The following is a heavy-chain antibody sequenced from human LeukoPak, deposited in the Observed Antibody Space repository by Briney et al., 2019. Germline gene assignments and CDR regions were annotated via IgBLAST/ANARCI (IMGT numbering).Heavy chain of an antibody. J-gene: IGHJ4*02. V-gene: IGHV4-39*07. D-gene: IGHD5-24*01. CDR3: AREVVATNYFDY. Sequence: KPSETLSLTCTVSGGSISSSSYYWGWIRQPPGKGLEWIGSIYYSGSTYYNPSLKSRVTISVDTSKNQFSLKLSSVTAADTAVYYCAREVVATNYFDYWGQGTLVTVSS. CDR1: GGSISSSSYY. CDR2: IYYSGST.